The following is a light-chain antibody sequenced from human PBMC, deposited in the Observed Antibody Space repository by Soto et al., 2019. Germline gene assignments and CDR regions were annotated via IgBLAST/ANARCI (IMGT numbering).Light chain of an antibody. CDR2: GNI. J-gene: IGLJ1*01. V-gene: IGLV1-40*01. CDR1: SSNIGSTYV. Sequence: QSVLTQPPSVSGAPGQRVTISCTGSSSNIGSTYVVQWYQQLPGTAPKFLIHGNIDRPSGVPDRFSGSKSGTSASLAITWLQADDEADYYCQSYDDSLSVHYVFGTGTKVTVL. CDR3: QSYDDSLSVHYV.